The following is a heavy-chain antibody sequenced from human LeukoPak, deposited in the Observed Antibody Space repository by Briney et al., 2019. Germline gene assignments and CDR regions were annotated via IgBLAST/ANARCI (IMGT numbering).Heavy chain of an antibody. J-gene: IGHJ4*02. CDR2: ISDSGGIT. Sequence: GGSLRLSCAVSGITLNNYGMTWVRQAPGKGLEWVAGISDSGGITKYADSVKGRFTISRDNPKNTLYLQMNSLRAEDTAVYFCAKRGVVIRVILVGFHKEAYYFESCGQGALVTVSS. V-gene: IGHV3-23*01. CDR1: GITLNNYG. D-gene: IGHD3/OR15-3a*01. CDR3: AKRGVVIRVILVGFHKEAYYFES.